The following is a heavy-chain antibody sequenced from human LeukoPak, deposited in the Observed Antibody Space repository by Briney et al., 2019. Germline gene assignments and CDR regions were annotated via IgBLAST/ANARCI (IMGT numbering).Heavy chain of an antibody. Sequence: SQTLSLTCTVSRGSVTSGNYYWNWIRQPAGKGLDWIGRIYTNGGASYNPSLKSRVTISIDASKDQFSLKLSSVTAADTAVYYCAREPPGYWGQGILVTVSS. J-gene: IGHJ4*02. V-gene: IGHV4-61*02. CDR2: IYTNGGA. CDR1: RGSVTSGNYY. CDR3: AREPPGY.